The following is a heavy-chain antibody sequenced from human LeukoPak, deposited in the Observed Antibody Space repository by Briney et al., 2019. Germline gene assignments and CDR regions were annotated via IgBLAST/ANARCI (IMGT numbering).Heavy chain of an antibody. CDR1: GGSFSGYY. CDR3: ARERIQLWLDY. Sequence: SETLSLTCAVYGGSFSGYYWSWIRQPPGKGLEWIGEINHSGSTNYNPSLKSRVTISVGTSKNQFSLKLSSVTAADTAVYYCARERIQLWLDYWGQGTLVTVSS. CDR2: INHSGST. D-gene: IGHD5-18*01. J-gene: IGHJ4*02. V-gene: IGHV4-34*01.